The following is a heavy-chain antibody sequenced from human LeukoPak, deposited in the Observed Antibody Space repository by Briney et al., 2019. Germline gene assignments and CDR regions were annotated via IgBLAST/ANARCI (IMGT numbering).Heavy chain of an antibody. D-gene: IGHD2-2*01. J-gene: IGHJ5*02. Sequence: GGSLRLSCAASGFTFSSYWMSWVRPAPGKGLEWLSYISGSDNTEYYTDSVKGRFTISRDNAKNSLYLQMNSLRAEDTAVYYCARGLCSTTSCYGYNWFDPWGQGTLVTVSS. CDR1: GFTFSSYW. CDR2: ISGSDNTE. CDR3: ARGLCSTTSCYGYNWFDP. V-gene: IGHV3-48*04.